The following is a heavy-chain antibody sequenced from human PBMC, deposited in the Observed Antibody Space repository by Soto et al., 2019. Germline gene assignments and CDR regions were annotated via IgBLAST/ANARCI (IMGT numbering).Heavy chain of an antibody. CDR2: IYPGDSDT. J-gene: IGHJ6*02. V-gene: IGHV5-51*01. D-gene: IGHD6-19*01. Sequence: GESLKISCKGSGYSFTSYWIGWVRQMPGKGLEWMGIIYPGDSDTGYSPSFQGQVTISADKSISTAYLQWSSLKASDTAMYYCARHGAGPHEFYSMDACGQGTAVTV. CDR3: ARHGAGPHEFYSMDA. CDR1: GYSFTSYW.